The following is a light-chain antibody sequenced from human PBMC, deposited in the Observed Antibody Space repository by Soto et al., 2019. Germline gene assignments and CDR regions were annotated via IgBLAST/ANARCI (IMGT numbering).Light chain of an antibody. CDR3: GSYTSSRTLYV. Sequence: QSALTQPASVSGSPGQSITISCTGTSSDVGGYNYVSWYQQHPGKAPKLMFYDVSNRPSGVSNRFSGSKSGNTASLTISGLQAEDEADYCCGSYTSSRTLYVFGTGTKLTVL. V-gene: IGLV2-14*01. CDR2: DVS. J-gene: IGLJ1*01. CDR1: SSDVGGYNY.